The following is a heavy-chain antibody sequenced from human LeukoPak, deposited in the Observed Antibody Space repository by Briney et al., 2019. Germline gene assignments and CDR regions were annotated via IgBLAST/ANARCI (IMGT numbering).Heavy chain of an antibody. D-gene: IGHD2-15*01. Sequence: ASVKVSCKASGYTFTNHFVHWVRQAPGQGLEWLGITYPRDGTTTCAQKFQGRVTMTRDTSTSTVYMELSSLRSEDTAVYYCTRDPCRGGSCYNWFDPWGQGTLVTVSS. CDR3: TRDPCRGGSCYNWFDP. V-gene: IGHV1-46*01. CDR1: GYTFTNHF. J-gene: IGHJ5*02. CDR2: TYPRDGTT.